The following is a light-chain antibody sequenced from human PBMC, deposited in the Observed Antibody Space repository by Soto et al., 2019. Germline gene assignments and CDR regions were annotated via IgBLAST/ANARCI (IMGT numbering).Light chain of an antibody. CDR3: PEYGSSPRT. Sequence: EMVLTQSPGTLSLSPGERATLSCRASQSVSSSYLAWYQQKPGQAPRLLIYGASSRATGIPDRFSGSGSGTDFTLTISRLELEDFAVYYCPEYGSSPRTFGGGTKVEIK. V-gene: IGKV3-20*01. CDR1: QSVSSSY. CDR2: GAS. J-gene: IGKJ4*01.